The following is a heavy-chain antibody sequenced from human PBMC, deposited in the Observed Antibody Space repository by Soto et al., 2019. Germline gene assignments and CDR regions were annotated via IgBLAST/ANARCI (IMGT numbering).Heavy chain of an antibody. V-gene: IGHV4-59*01. Sequence: SETLSLTCTVSGGSISSYYWSWIRQPPGKGLEWIGYIYYSGSTNYNPSLKSRVTISVDTSKNQFSLKLSSVTAADTAVYYCASGGGKSSSSGYFQHWGQGTLVTVSS. CDR2: IYYSGST. CDR1: GGSISSYY. D-gene: IGHD6-6*01. CDR3: ASGGGKSSSSGYFQH. J-gene: IGHJ1*01.